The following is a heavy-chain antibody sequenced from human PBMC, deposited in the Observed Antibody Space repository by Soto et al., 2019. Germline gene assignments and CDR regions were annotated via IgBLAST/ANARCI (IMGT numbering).Heavy chain of an antibody. CDR2: IIPIPGTA. J-gene: IGHJ6*02. CDR3: ARSQGSSTSLEIYYYYYYGMDV. V-gene: IGHV1-69*01. D-gene: IGHD2-2*01. Sequence: QVQLVKSGAEVKKPGSSVKVSCKASGGTFGSYAISWVRQAPGQGLEWMGGIIPIPGTANYAQKFQGRGTIAADESTSTAYMELSSLRSEDTAVYYCARSQGSSTSLEIYYYYYYGMDVWGQGTTVTVSS. CDR1: GGTFGSYA.